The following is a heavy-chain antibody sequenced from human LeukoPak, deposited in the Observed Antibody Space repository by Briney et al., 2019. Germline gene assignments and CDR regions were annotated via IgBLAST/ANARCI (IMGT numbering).Heavy chain of an antibody. D-gene: IGHD2-2*01. J-gene: IGHJ3*02. CDR3: ARAKDIVVVPAHFDI. CDR2: IYYSGST. CDR1: GSSISSYH. V-gene: IGHV4-59*01. Sequence: SETLSLTCTVSGSSISSYHWSWIRQPPGKGLEWIGYIYYSGSTNYNPSLKSRVTISVDTSKNQFSLELSSVTAADTAVYYCARAKDIVVVPAHFDIWGQGTMVTVSS.